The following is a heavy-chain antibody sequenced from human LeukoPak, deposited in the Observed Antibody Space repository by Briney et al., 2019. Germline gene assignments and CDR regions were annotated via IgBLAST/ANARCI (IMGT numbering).Heavy chain of an antibody. CDR1: GFTFSSYG. CDR3: AKGAWYNWNHYFDY. Sequence: GGSLRLSCTASGFTFSSYGMSWVRQAPGKGLEWVSAISSSGGSTYYADSVKGRLTISRDNSKNTLYLQMNSLRAEDTAVYYCAKGAWYNWNHYFDYWGQGTLVTVSS. CDR2: ISSSGGST. V-gene: IGHV3-23*01. D-gene: IGHD1-20*01. J-gene: IGHJ4*02.